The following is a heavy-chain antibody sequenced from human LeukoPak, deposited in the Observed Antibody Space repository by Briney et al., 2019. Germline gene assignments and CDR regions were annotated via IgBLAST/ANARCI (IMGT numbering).Heavy chain of an antibody. CDR3: ASSIVVLTAIEY. D-gene: IGHD2-21*02. CDR2: IYHSGST. J-gene: IGHJ4*02. V-gene: IGHV4-30-2*01. CDR1: GGSISSGGYY. Sequence: PSETLSLTCTVSGGSISSGGYYWSWIRQPPGKGLEWIGYIYHSGSTYYNPSLKSRVTISVDTSKNHFSLKLSSVTAADTAVYYCASSIVVLTAIEYWGQGTLVTVSS.